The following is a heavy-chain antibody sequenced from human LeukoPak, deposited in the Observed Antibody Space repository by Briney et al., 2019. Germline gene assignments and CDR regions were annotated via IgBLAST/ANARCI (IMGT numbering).Heavy chain of an antibody. CDR2: ISSTSSTI. Sequence: GGSLRLSCAASGFTFSTYNMNWVRQAPGKGLEWVSYISSTSSTIHYADSVKGRFTISRDNAKNSLCLQMNSLRDDDTAVYYCARDQISSSLYKEPLDYWGQGTLVTVSS. CDR3: ARDQISSSLYKEPLDY. J-gene: IGHJ4*02. V-gene: IGHV3-48*02. D-gene: IGHD6-13*01. CDR1: GFTFSTYN.